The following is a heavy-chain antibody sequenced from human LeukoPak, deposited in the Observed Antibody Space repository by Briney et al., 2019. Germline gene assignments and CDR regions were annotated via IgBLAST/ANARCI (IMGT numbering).Heavy chain of an antibody. CDR3: TRTGYRHGMDV. Sequence: GGSLRLSCAASGFSLITYNMNWVRQAPGKGLEWVSSISSTSSHIYYADSVKGRFTISRDNAKNSLYLQMNSLRAEDTAVYFCTRTGYRHGMDVWGQGTTVTVSS. D-gene: IGHD3-16*02. J-gene: IGHJ6*02. CDR1: GFSLITYN. V-gene: IGHV3-21*06. CDR2: ISSTSSHI.